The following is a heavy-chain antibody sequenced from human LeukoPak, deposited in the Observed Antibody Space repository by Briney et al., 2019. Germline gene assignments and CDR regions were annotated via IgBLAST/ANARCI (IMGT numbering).Heavy chain of an antibody. Sequence: QTGGSLRLSCAASGFTFSSYGMHWVRQAPGKGLEWVAVIWYDGSNKYYADSVKGRFTISRDNSKNTLYLQMNSLRAEDTAVYYCARDGSWWELHSYYFDYWGQGTLVTVSS. CDR2: IWYDGSNK. D-gene: IGHD1-26*01. CDR3: ARDGSWWELHSYYFDY. J-gene: IGHJ4*02. V-gene: IGHV3-33*01. CDR1: GFTFSSYG.